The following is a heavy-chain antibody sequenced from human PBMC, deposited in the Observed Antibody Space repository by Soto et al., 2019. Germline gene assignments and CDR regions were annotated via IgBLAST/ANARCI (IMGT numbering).Heavy chain of an antibody. D-gene: IGHD5-12*01. Sequence: GGSLRLSCVASGFTFSSYEMNWVRQAPGKGLEWVSYISSSGTTIYYAGSVKGRFTISRDNAKNSLYLQMNSLRAEDTAVYYCARVIRGYDSVAYWGQGALVTVSS. J-gene: IGHJ4*02. V-gene: IGHV3-48*03. CDR1: GFTFSSYE. CDR2: ISSSGTTI. CDR3: ARVIRGYDSVAY.